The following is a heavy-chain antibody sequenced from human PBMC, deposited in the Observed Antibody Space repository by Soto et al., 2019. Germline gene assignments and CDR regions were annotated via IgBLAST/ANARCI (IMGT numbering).Heavy chain of an antibody. CDR2: IYTGGST. J-gene: IGHJ4*02. Sequence: EVQLVESGGGLVQPGGSLRLSCASSGFTVSSYYMSWVRQAPGTGLEWVSVIYTGGSTFYADSVKGRFTISRDNSKNTLYLQMSGLRAEDTAVYYCARGTGAATAMNYWGQGALVTVSS. V-gene: IGHV3-66*01. CDR1: GFTVSSYY. CDR3: ARGTGAATAMNY. D-gene: IGHD6-25*01.